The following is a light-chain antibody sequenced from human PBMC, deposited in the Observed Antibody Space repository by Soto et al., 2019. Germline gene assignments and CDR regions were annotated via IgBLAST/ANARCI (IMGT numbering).Light chain of an antibody. CDR2: DDS. CDR1: KIGSKS. J-gene: IGLJ1*01. CDR3: QVWDSSSDHYV. V-gene: IGLV3-21*02. Sequence: SYELTQPPSVSVAPGQTARITCGGTKIGSKSVHWYQQKPGRAPVLVVYDDSDRPSGIPERFSGSNSGNTATLTINRVEAGDEADYYCQVWDSSSDHYVFGTGTKLTVL.